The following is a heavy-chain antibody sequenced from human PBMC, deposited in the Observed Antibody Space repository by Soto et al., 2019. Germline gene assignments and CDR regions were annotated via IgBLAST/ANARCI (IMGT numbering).Heavy chain of an antibody. Sequence: QITLKESGPTLVKPTQTLTLTCTFSGFSLSTSGVGVAWIRQPPGKALEWLALIYWDDDKRYRPSLESRLTGTCDTSNFQVVLTRANMDSVHPATDSTASPPFSPGACYSFSFSGVDVWGEGTTVTVFS. CDR3: ASPPFSPGACYSFSFSGVDV. CDR1: GFSLSTSGVG. J-gene: IGHJ6*02. V-gene: IGHV2-5*02. CDR2: IYWDDDK. D-gene: IGHD2-15*01.